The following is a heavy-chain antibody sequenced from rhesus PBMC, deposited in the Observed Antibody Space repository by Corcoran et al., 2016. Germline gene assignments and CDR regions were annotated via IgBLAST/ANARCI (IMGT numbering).Heavy chain of an antibody. D-gene: IGHD2-39*01. V-gene: IGHV1-156*01. J-gene: IGHJ2*01. Sequence: EVKLVQSGAEVKKPGASVKVSCKVSGYPLTELSMHWVRQAPGKGLEWKGGVEPEYGEIIHEEKFQGRCTMTEDTSTDTAYMELSSLRSEDTAGYYGARDHVHRWYFDLWGPGTPITISS. CDR2: VEPEYGEI. CDR1: GYPLTELS. CDR3: ARDHVHRWYFDL.